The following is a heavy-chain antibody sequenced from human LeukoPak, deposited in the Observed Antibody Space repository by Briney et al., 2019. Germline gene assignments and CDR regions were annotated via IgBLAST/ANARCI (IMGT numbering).Heavy chain of an antibody. CDR3: ARVKFVRYFDWLSPFDY. Sequence: SVKVSCKASGGTFSSYAISWVRQAPGQGLEWMGGIIPIFGTANYAQKFQGRVTITADKSTSTAYMELCSLRSEDTAVYYCARVKFVRYFDWLSPFDYWGQGTLVTVSS. D-gene: IGHD3-9*01. CDR2: IIPIFGTA. V-gene: IGHV1-69*06. J-gene: IGHJ4*02. CDR1: GGTFSSYA.